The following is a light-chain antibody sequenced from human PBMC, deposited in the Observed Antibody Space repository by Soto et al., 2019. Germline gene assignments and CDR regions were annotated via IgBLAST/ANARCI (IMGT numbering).Light chain of an antibody. CDR2: EDN. Sequence: NFMLSQPHSVSESPGKAVTISCTGTGGSIARNYVQWYQQRPGSAPSTVIYEDNQRPSGVPDRFSGSIDSSSNSASLTISGLKTEAEADYYCQSFHTDTQQVVFGGGTKLTVL. J-gene: IGLJ2*01. CDR1: GGSIARNY. V-gene: IGLV6-57*02. CDR3: QSFHTDTQQVV.